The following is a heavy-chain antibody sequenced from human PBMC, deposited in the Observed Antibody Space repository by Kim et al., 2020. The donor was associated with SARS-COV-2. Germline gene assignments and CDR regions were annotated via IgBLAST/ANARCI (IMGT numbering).Heavy chain of an antibody. Sequence: QKLQGRVTMTTDTSTRTAYMELRSLRSDDTAVYYCARDLLWFGELRYFDYWGQGTLVTVSS. V-gene: IGHV1-18*01. J-gene: IGHJ4*02. D-gene: IGHD3-10*01. CDR3: ARDLLWFGELRYFDY.